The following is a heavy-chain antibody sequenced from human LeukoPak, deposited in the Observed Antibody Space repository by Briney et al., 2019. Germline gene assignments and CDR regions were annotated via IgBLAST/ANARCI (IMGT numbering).Heavy chain of an antibody. CDR3: ARIRYSSSSGAWDY. D-gene: IGHD6-6*01. Sequence: SETLSLTCAVYGGSFSGYYWNWIRQPPGKGLEWIGEINHSGSTNYNPSLKSRVTIPVDTSKNQFSLKLSSVTAADTAVYYCARIRYSSSSGAWDYWGQGTLVTVSS. CDR1: GGSFSGYY. J-gene: IGHJ4*02. CDR2: INHSGST. V-gene: IGHV4-34*01.